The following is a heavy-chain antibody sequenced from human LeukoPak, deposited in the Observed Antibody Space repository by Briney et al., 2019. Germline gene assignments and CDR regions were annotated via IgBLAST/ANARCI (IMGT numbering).Heavy chain of an antibody. CDR2: IYSGGST. CDR1: GFTVSSNY. Sequence: GGSLRLSCAASGFTVSSNYMSWVRQAPGKGLEWVSVIYSGGSTYYAVSVKGRFTISRDNSKNTLYLQMNSLRAEDTAVYYCARDPGSGNYYYYYGMDVWGQGTTVTVSS. CDR3: ARDPGSGNYYYYYGMDV. V-gene: IGHV3-66*01. D-gene: IGHD2-15*01. J-gene: IGHJ6*02.